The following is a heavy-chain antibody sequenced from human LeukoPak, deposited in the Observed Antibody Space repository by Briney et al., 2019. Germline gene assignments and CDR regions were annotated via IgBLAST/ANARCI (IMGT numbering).Heavy chain of an antibody. V-gene: IGHV4-59*08. CDR2: IYYSGSA. CDR1: GGSISSYY. CDR3: ATSPTYYDILTGYSPEYYFDY. J-gene: IGHJ4*02. Sequence: SETLSLTCTVSGGSISSYYWSWIRQPPGKGLEWIGYIYYSGSANYNPSLKSRVTISVDTSKNQFSLKLSSVTAADTAVYYCATSPTYYDILTGYSPEYYFDYWGQGTLVTVSS. D-gene: IGHD3-9*01.